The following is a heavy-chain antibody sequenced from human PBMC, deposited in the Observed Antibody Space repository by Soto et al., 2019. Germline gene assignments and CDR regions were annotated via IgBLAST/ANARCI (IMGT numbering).Heavy chain of an antibody. V-gene: IGHV3-30*18. CDR1: GFTFSSYG. Sequence: GGSLRLSCAASGFTFSSYGMHWVRQAPGKGLEWVAVISYDGSNKYYADSVKGRFTISRDNSKNTLYLQMNSLRAEDKVVYYCAKGGAAEDYSNYRTYYYYYYGMDVWGQGTPVTVSS. D-gene: IGHD4-4*01. J-gene: IGHJ6*02. CDR3: AKGGAAEDYSNYRTYYYYYYGMDV. CDR2: ISYDGSNK.